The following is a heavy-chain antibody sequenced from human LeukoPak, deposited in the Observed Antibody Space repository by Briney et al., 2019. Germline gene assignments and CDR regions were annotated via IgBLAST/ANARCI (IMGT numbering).Heavy chain of an antibody. V-gene: IGHV3-33*01. CDR1: GFTFSSFG. J-gene: IGHJ4*02. Sequence: GGSLRLSYGASGFTFSSFGMYWVRQAPGKGLEWVAVIWYDGRNDDYADSVKGRFTISRDNSKNTLYLQMNSLRAEDTAVYYCARGVDYYENSGTIDYWGQGTLVTVSS. CDR2: IWYDGRND. D-gene: IGHD3-22*01. CDR3: ARGVDYYENSGTIDY.